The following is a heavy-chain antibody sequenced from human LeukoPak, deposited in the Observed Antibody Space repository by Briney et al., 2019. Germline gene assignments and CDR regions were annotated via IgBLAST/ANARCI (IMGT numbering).Heavy chain of an antibody. J-gene: IGHJ4*02. D-gene: IGHD6-19*01. CDR2: IIPILGIA. CDR1: GGTFSSYA. V-gene: IGHV1-69*04. Sequence: SVKVSCKASGGTFSSYAISWVRQAPGQGLEWMGRIIPILGIANYAQKFQGRVTITADKSTSTAYMELSSLRSEDTAVYYCARDRGSEWYEGYWGQGTLVTVSS. CDR3: ARDRGSEWYEGY.